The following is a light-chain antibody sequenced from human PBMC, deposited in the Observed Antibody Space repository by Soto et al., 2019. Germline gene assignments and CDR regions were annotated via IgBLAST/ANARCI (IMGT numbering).Light chain of an antibody. CDR2: EVS. CDR1: SSDIGRYNF. V-gene: IGLV2-14*01. J-gene: IGLJ3*02. Sequence: HSALTQPASVSGSPGQSITISCTGTSSDIGRYNFVSWYQQHPGKPPKLMIFEVSTRPSGVSDRFSGSKSGDTASLTISGLQADDEADYFCTSYTSDTTLVFGGGTKLTVL. CDR3: TSYTSDTTLV.